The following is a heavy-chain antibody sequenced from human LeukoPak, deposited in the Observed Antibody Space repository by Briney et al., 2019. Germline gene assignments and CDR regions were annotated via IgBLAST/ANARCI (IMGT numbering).Heavy chain of an antibody. CDR1: GYSFTSYW. CDR2: IYPGDSDV. D-gene: IGHD3-22*01. Sequence: GESLKISCKGSGYSFTSYWIGWVRQMPGKGLEWMGIIYPGDSDVRYSPSFQGQVTISVDKSISTANLQWSSLKASDTAIYYCARRVESGYSFDYWGQGTLVTVSS. V-gene: IGHV5-51*01. CDR3: ARRVESGYSFDY. J-gene: IGHJ4*02.